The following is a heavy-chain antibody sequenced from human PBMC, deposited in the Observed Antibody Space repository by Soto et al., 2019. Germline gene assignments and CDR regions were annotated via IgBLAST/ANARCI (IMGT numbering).Heavy chain of an antibody. D-gene: IGHD3-9*01. CDR1: GFTFSDYY. V-gene: IGHV3-11*06. CDR2: ISSSSYT. J-gene: IGHJ5*02. Sequence: PGGSLRLSCAASGFTFSDYYMSWIRQAPGKGLEWVSYISSSSYTNYADSVKGRFTISRDNAKNSLYLQMNSLRAEDTAVYYCARDSTYYDILTGYYASGWFDPWGQGTLVTVSS. CDR3: ARDSTYYDILTGYYASGWFDP.